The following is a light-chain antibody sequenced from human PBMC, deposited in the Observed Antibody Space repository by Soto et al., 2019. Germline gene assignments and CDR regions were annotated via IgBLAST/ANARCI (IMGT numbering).Light chain of an antibody. Sequence: DIQMTQSPSSLSASVGDRVTITCRASQSISSYLNWYQQKAGKVPKLLIYTSSTLQSGVPSRFSGSGSGTDFTLTISSLQPEDVATYYCQKHDNAPLTFGGGTKVDIK. CDR1: QSISSY. CDR3: QKHDNAPLT. J-gene: IGKJ4*01. CDR2: TSS. V-gene: IGKV1-27*01.